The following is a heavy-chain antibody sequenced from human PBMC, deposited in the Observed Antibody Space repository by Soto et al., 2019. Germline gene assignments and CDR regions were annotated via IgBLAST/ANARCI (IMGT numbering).Heavy chain of an antibody. CDR1: GGTFSSYA. D-gene: IGHD3-3*01. CDR3: ARARITIFGVVALYYYYGMDV. Sequence: ASVKVSCKASGGTFSSYAISWVRQAPGQGLEWMGGIIPIFGTANYAQKFQGRVTITADESTSTAYMELSSLRSEDTAVYYCARARITIFGVVALYYYYGMDVWGQGTTVTVS. CDR2: IIPIFGTA. V-gene: IGHV1-69*13. J-gene: IGHJ6*02.